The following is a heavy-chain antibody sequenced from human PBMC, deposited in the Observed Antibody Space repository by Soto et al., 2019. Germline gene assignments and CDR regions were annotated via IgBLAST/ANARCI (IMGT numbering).Heavy chain of an antibody. CDR3: ARDGSTSYMDV. Sequence: TLSLTCTISGGSISSGGYYWSWIRQHPGKGLEWIGYIYYSGSTYYNPSLKSRVTISVDTSKNQFSLKLSSVTAADTAVYYCARDGSTSYMDVWGQGTTVTVSS. D-gene: IGHD2-2*01. CDR1: GGSISSGGYY. CDR2: IYYSGST. J-gene: IGHJ6*02. V-gene: IGHV4-31*03.